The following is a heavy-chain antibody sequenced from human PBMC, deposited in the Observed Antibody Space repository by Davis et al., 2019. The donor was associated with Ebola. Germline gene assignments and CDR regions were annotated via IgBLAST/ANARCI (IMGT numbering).Heavy chain of an antibody. V-gene: IGHV1-46*03. CDR1: GYTFTNYS. D-gene: IGHD5-12*01. CDR3: TTPEGQDSDYDVFGI. J-gene: IGHJ3*02. Sequence: AASVKVSCKASGYTFTNYSMHWVRQAPGQGLEWMGMINPNDGRTIYAQKFQGRVTVTRDTSTTTVYMDLSSLRSEDTALYYCTTPEGQDSDYDVFGIWGQGTMVTVSS. CDR2: INPNDGRT.